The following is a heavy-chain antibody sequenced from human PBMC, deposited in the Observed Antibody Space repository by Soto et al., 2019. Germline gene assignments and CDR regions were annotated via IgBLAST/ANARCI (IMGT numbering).Heavy chain of an antibody. CDR1: GGSISSGGYY. J-gene: IGHJ5*02. Sequence: SETLSLTCTVSGGSISSGGYYWSWIRQHPGKGLEWIGYIYYSGSTYYNPSLKSRVTISVDTSKNQFSLKLSSVTAADTAVYYCARAYSSSWPEVWFDPWGQGTLVTVSS. V-gene: IGHV4-31*03. CDR2: IYYSGST. CDR3: ARAYSSSWPEVWFDP. D-gene: IGHD6-13*01.